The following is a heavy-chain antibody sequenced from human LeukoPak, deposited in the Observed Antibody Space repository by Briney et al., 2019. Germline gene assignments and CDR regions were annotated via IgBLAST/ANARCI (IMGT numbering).Heavy chain of an antibody. Sequence: PSETLSLTCTVSGVSISSYYWSWIRQPPGKGLEWIGYIYYSGSTNYNPSLKSRVTISIDTSENQFSLKVKSLTAADTAVYFCAITPRPKNIFDPWGQGTLVTVSS. J-gene: IGHJ5*02. CDR1: GVSISSYY. V-gene: IGHV4-59*12. D-gene: IGHD6-6*01. CDR2: IYYSGST. CDR3: AITPRPKNIFDP.